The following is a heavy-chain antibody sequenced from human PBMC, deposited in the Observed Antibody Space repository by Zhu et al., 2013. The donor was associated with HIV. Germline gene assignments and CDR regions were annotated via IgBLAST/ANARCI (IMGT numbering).Heavy chain of an antibody. CDR3: ARDPQVLWFGELLDY. CDR1: GYTFTASH. J-gene: IGHJ4*02. CDR2: INPSSGGT. D-gene: IGHD3-10*01. V-gene: IGHV1-2*02. Sequence: QVQLVQSGPEVKKPGASLKVSCEASGYTFTASHIHWIRQSPGQGLYWMGWINPSSGGTSYAQKFQGRISMTRDTSINTAYLELRGLTVDDTAVYYCARDPQVLWFGELLDYWGQGSQVTVSS.